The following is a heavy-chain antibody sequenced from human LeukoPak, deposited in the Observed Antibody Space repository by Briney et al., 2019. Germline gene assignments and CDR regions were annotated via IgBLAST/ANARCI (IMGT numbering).Heavy chain of an antibody. CDR3: ARPSYYYDSSGYYY. J-gene: IGHJ4*02. V-gene: IGHV3-7*01. CDR1: GFTFSSYW. CDR2: IKQDGSEK. Sequence: PGVSLRLSCAASGFTFSSYWMRWVRQAPGKGLEWVANIKQDGSEKYYVDSVQGRFTISRDNAKNSLYLQMNSLRAEDTAVYYCARPSYYYDSSGYYYWGQGTLVTVSS. D-gene: IGHD3-22*01.